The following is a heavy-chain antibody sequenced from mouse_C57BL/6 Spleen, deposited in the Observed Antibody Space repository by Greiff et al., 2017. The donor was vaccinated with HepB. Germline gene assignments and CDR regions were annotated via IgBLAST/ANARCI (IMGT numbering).Heavy chain of an antibody. CDR2: INPNNGGT. D-gene: IGHD2-4*01. CDR3: AREGLRLGPFDC. Sequence: EVQLQQSGPELVKPGASVKMSCKASGYTFTDYNMHWVKQSHGKSLEWIGYINPNNGGTSYNQKFKGKATLTVNKSSSTAYMELSSLTSEDYAVYYCAREGLRLGPFDCWGQGTTRTVSS. V-gene: IGHV1-22*01. J-gene: IGHJ2*01. CDR1: GYTFTDYN.